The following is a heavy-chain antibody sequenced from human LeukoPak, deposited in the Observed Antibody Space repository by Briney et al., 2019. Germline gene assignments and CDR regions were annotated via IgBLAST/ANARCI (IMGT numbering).Heavy chain of an antibody. J-gene: IGHJ4*02. Sequence: ASVKVSCKVSGYTLTELSMHWVQRAPGEGLEWMGGFNREDDKAIYAQHFQGRVTMTEDTSTDTAYMELSSLRSEDTAVYFCATLDSYYDRGRPLVPDWGQGTLVTVSS. V-gene: IGHV1-24*01. D-gene: IGHD3-22*01. CDR1: GYTLTELS. CDR3: ATLDSYYDRGRPLVPD. CDR2: FNREDDKA.